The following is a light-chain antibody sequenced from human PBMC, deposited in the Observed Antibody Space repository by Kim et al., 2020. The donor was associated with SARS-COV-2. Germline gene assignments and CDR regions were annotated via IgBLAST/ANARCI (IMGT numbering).Light chain of an antibody. CDR3: NSRNSNNNVL. Sequence: VSLGQTVRSTGQGDGLRNYYATWYQQKPGEAPILVNYDKNNRPSGIPDRFAGTSAGNTASLTIAGTQADDEADYYCNSRNSNNNVLFGGGTQLTVL. J-gene: IGLJ2*01. CDR1: GLRNYY. V-gene: IGLV3-19*01. CDR2: DKN.